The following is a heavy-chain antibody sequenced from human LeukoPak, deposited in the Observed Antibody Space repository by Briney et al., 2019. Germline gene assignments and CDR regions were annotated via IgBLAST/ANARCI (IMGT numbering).Heavy chain of an antibody. CDR3: ARDVSPPGEGNAYYYDVFNL. J-gene: IGHJ3*01. D-gene: IGHD1-26*01. V-gene: IGHV3-7*01. CDR2: IKSDGRQI. CDR1: GFTFGSYW. Sequence: QTGGSLRLSCAASGFTFGSYWMGWFRQAPGKGLEWLANIKSDGRQIAYLDSVKGRFTVSTDTAKSSLYLQMNSLRTEDTAVYYCARDVSPPGEGNAYYYDVFNLWGQGTLVTVSS.